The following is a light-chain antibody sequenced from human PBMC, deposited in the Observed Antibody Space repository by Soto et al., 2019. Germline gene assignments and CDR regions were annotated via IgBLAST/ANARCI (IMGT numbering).Light chain of an antibody. CDR2: KAS. CDR1: QSLSSW. CDR3: QPYHTYWT. Sequence: DIQMTQSPSTLSASVGDRVTITCRASQSLSSWLAWYQQKPGKAPKLLIYKASSLQSGVPSRFSGCGSGTEFTLTIISLQPEDFATYYCQPYHTYWTFGQGTKVEIK. J-gene: IGKJ1*01. V-gene: IGKV1-5*03.